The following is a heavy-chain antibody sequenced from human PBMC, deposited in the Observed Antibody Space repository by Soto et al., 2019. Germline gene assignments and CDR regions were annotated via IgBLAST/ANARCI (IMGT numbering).Heavy chain of an antibody. CDR2: ILPILGTA. V-gene: IGHV1-69*14. CDR1: GGSFSTSS. CDR3: ARCPEFGGNSDAYDI. J-gene: IGHJ3*02. Sequence: QVLLVQSGAEMNKPGSSVKVSCKASGGSFSTSSINWVRQAPGQRPEWMANILPILGTADYGHKYQGRVKITSDTSTNTADMELRSLLSEETAVYSGARCPEFGGNSDAYDIWGQGTVVTVSS. D-gene: IGHD2-21*01.